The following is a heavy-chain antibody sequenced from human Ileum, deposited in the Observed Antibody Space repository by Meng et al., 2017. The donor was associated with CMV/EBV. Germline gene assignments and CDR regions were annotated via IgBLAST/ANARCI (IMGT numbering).Heavy chain of an antibody. CDR1: GLTVTWNY. Sequence: VELGESGGGLIQPGGSLRLSCAASGLTVTWNYMSWVRQGPGKGLECIAHIHIGDATFYTDSVKGRFTISRDDSKNTLNLQMDSLRADDTAVYYCTTHCDVWTLEYWGQGTLVTVSS. CDR3: TTHCDVWTLEY. V-gene: IGHV3-53*01. J-gene: IGHJ4*02. CDR2: IHIGDAT. D-gene: IGHD1-14*01.